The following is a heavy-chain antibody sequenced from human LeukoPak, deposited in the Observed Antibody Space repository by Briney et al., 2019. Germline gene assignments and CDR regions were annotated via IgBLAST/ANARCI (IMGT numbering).Heavy chain of an antibody. V-gene: IGHV1-46*01. Sequence: ASVKVSCKASGYTFTSYYMHWVRQAPGQGLEWVGIINPSGGSTSYAQKFQGGVTMTRDMSTSTVYMELSSLRSEDTAVYYCARFKLAGTPFDYWGQGTLVTVSS. CDR3: ARFKLAGTPFDY. J-gene: IGHJ4*02. CDR1: GYTFTSYY. D-gene: IGHD6-19*01. CDR2: INPSGGST.